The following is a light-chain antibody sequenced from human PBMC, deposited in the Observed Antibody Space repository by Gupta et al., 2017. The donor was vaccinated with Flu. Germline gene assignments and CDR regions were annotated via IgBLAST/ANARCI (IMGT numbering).Light chain of an antibody. J-gene: IGKJ3*01. CDR2: LGS. Sequence: TPGEPASISCRSSQSLLHSNGYNYLDWYLQKPGQSPQLLIYLGSNRDAGVPDRFSGSGSGTDFTLKISRGEAEDVGVYYCRQALQTPRATFGHGTKVDIK. CDR3: RQALQTPRAT. CDR1: QSLLHSNGYNY. V-gene: IGKV2-28*01.